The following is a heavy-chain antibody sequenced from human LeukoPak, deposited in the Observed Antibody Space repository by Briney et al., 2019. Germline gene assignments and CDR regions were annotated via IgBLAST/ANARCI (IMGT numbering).Heavy chain of an antibody. CDR1: GGSITDYY. CDR3: ARQEYSSTFDY. D-gene: IGHD6-13*01. CDR2: DYYSGSS. Sequence: SETLSLTCTVSGGSITDYYWGWIRQPPGKGLEWIGYDYYSGSSNYNPSLKSRVTISVDTSKNQFSLKMSSVTAADTAVYYCARQEYSSTFDYWGQGTLVTVSS. J-gene: IGHJ4*02. V-gene: IGHV4-59*08.